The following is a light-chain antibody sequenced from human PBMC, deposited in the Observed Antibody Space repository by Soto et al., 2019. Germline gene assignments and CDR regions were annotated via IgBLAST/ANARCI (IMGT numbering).Light chain of an antibody. CDR2: KVS. J-gene: IGKJ5*01. Sequence: TQSPQSLTVTRGPPASISCRSNQSLVQSDGISYFSWFQQMPGRSPRRLIYKVSNRDSGVPARFSGSGAGTDFGLKCGMVEAEDVRVRYSRHAAHRPIAFAQGTRLEI. CDR1: QSLVQSDGISY. CDR3: RHAAHRPIA. V-gene: IGKV2-30*02.